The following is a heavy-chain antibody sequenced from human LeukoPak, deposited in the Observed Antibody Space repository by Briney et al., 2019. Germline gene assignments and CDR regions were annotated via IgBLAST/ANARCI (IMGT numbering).Heavy chain of an antibody. V-gene: IGHV3-23*01. D-gene: IGHD1-26*01. CDR2: ISGSGGST. CDR1: GFTFSSYA. Sequence: GGSLRLSCAASGFTFSSYAMSWVRQPPGKGLEWVSAISGSGGSTYYADSVKGRFTISRDNSKNTLYLQMNSLRAEDTAVYYCAKDVGKWESLHFFDYWGQGTLVTVSS. J-gene: IGHJ4*02. CDR3: AKDVGKWESLHFFDY.